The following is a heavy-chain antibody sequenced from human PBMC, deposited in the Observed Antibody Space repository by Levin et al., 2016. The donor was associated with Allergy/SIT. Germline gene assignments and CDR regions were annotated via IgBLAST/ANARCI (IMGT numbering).Heavy chain of an antibody. D-gene: IGHD6-13*01. Sequence: GGSLRLSCAASGFTFSNAWMSWVRQAPGKGLEWVGRIKSKTDGGTTDYAAPVKGRFTISRDDSKNTLYLQMNSLKTEDTAVYYCTTASFSSSWDQWYYGMDVWGQGTTVTVSS. J-gene: IGHJ6*02. CDR2: IKSKTDGGTT. V-gene: IGHV3-15*01. CDR1: GFTFSNAW. CDR3: TTASFSSSWDQWYYGMDV.